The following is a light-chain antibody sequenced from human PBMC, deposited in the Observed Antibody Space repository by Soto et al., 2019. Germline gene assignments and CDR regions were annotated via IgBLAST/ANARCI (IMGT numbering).Light chain of an antibody. CDR1: SSDVGAYNF. J-gene: IGLJ2*01. CDR3: CSYAGTEPPV. Sequence: QSALTQPPSVSGSPGQSVTSSCTGTSSDVGAYNFVSWYQQHPGKAPKLIIFDVSARPSGVPDRFSGSKSGNTASLTISGRQADDEADYYCCSYAGTEPPVLGGGTKLTVL. CDR2: DVS. V-gene: IGLV2-11*01.